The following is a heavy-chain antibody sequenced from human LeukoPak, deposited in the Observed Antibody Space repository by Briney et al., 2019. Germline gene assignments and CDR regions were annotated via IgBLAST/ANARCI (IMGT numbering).Heavy chain of an antibody. CDR2: IEPSGTN. CDR3: TRGHGWTDY. J-gene: IGHJ4*02. D-gene: IGHD6-19*01. Sequence: SETLPLICTVSGGSLNNYYWTWIRQPAGKGLEWIGRIEPSGTNDHNPSLKSRVTMSINMSKNQFSLELISVTAADTAVYYCTRGHGWTDYWGQGTLVTVSS. CDR1: GGSLNNYY. V-gene: IGHV4-4*07.